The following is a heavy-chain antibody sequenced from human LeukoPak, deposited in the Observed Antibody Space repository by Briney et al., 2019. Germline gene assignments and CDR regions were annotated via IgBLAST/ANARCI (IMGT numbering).Heavy chain of an antibody. J-gene: IGHJ6*02. D-gene: IGHD3-10*01. CDR2: VSGSGDRM. V-gene: IGHV3-23*01. CDR1: RFTSSSYA. Sequence: GGSLRLSCAASRFTSSSYALNWVRQAPGKGLEWVATVSGSGDRMYHADSVKGRFTISRDNSKSTLWLQMSSLRAEDTAVYYCARSNYHGSGSYPEVWGQGTTVTVSS. CDR3: ARSNYHGSGSYPEV.